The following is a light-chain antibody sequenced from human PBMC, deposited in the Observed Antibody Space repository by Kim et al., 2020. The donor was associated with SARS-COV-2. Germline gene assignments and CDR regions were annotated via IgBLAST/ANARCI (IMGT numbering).Light chain of an antibody. CDR1: SSDVGGYNY. CDR3: CSFAGSYTLGV. J-gene: IGLJ3*02. V-gene: IGLV2-11*01. CDR2: DVS. Sequence: QSVTVSCTGTSSDVGGYNYVSWYQQHPGKAPKLMIYDVSKRPSGVPDRFSGSKSGNTASLIISGLQAEDEADYYCCSFAGSYTLGVFGGGTKLTVL.